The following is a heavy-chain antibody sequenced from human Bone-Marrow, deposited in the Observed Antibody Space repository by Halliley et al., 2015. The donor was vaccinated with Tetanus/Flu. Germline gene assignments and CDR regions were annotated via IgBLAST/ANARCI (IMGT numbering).Heavy chain of an antibody. D-gene: IGHD1-1*01. CDR3: ARDWKFSMGVSRGMDV. Sequence: IANIYYSGSTNYTPSHKRRFTFSVDTSKNQFSLGLSSGAAADTSVYYCARDWKFSMGVSRGMDVWGQGPTVSVSS. CDR2: IYYSGST. J-gene: IGHJ6*02. V-gene: IGHV4-59*01.